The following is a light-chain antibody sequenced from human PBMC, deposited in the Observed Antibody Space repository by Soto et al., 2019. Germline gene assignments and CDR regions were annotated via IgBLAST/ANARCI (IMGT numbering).Light chain of an antibody. CDR2: LDSYGTY. J-gene: IGLJ3*02. CDR3: ETRDTNTGV. CDR1: SRHRSYI. Sequence: QLVLTQSSSASASLGSSVNLTYTLSSRHRSYIIAWHQQQPNKAPRYLMRLDSYGTYNKGSGVPDRFIGSSSGADRFLTISNSQFEDEADYFCETRDTNTGVFGGGTKLTVL. V-gene: IGLV4-60*02.